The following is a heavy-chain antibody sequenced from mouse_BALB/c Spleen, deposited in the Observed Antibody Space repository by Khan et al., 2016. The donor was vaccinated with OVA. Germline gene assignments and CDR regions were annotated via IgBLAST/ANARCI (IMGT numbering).Heavy chain of an antibody. CDR1: GYTFTSYW. CDR2: IAPGSGSS. CDR3: ARSNYYGRGLYAMDY. Sequence: DLVKPGASVKLSCKASGYTFTSYWINWIKQRPGQGLEWIGHIAPGSGSSSYSEMFKGKATLTVDTSSSTVSIQLSSLSSEDSAVYFCARSNYYGRGLYAMDYWGQGASVTVSS. D-gene: IGHD1-1*01. V-gene: IGHV1S41*01. J-gene: IGHJ4*01.